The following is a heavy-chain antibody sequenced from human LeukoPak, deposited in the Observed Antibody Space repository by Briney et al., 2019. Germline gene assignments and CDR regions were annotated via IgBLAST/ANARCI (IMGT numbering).Heavy chain of an antibody. J-gene: IGHJ4*02. V-gene: IGHV1-18*01. D-gene: IGHD2-2*01. Sequence: ASVKVSCKASGYTFTSYGITWVRQAPGQGLEWMGRINTYNGNTNYAQKLQGRVTMTTDTSTSTAYMELRSLRSDDTAVYYCASLNCSSTSCYDYWGQGTLVTVSS. CDR3: ASLNCSSTSCYDY. CDR2: INTYNGNT. CDR1: GYTFTSYG.